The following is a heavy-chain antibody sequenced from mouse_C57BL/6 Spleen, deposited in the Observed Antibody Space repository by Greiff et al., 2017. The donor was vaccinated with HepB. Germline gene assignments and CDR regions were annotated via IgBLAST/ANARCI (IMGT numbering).Heavy chain of an antibody. Sequence: EVNLVESGGGLVQPKGSLKLSCAASGFSFNTYAMNWVRQAPGKGLEWVARIRSKSNNYVTYYADSVKDRFNISRDDSESMLYLQMNNLKTEDTAMYYCLRHSYYSNPFYYAMDYWGQGTSVTVSS. J-gene: IGHJ4*01. CDR3: LRHSYYSNPFYYAMDY. CDR1: GFSFNTYA. V-gene: IGHV10-1*01. D-gene: IGHD2-5*01. CDR2: IRSKSNNYVT.